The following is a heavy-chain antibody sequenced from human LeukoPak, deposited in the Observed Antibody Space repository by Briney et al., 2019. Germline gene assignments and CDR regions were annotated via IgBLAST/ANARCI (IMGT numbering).Heavy chain of an antibody. V-gene: IGHV4-34*01. D-gene: IGHD2-2*01. CDR3: ARSVVPAALNWFDP. Sequence: SETLSLTCAVYGGSFSGYYWSWIRQPPGKGLEWIGEINHSGSTNYNPSLKSRVTISVDTSKNQFSLKPSSVTAADTAVYYCARSVVPAALNWFDPWGQGTLVTVSS. J-gene: IGHJ5*02. CDR2: INHSGST. CDR1: GGSFSGYY.